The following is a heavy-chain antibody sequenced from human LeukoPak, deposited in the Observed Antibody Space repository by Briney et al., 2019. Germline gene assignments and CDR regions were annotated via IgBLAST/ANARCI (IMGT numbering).Heavy chain of an antibody. V-gene: IGHV3-64*01. CDR3: AFSYGSNKNPFDY. J-gene: IGHJ4*02. CDR1: GFTFSSYG. D-gene: IGHD4-23*01. CDR2: ISSNGDST. Sequence: GGSLRLSCAASGFTFSSYGMHGVRQAPGKGLEYVSAISSNGDSTYYANSVRGRFTISRDNSKNTLYLQMGSLRAEDTAVYYCAFSYGSNKNPFDYWGQGTLVTVSS.